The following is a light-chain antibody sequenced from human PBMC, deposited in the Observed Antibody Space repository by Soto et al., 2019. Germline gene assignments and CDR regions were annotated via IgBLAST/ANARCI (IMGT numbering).Light chain of an antibody. V-gene: IGKV1-5*03. CDR2: KAS. CDR1: QSTSNW. Sequence: DIQMTQSPSTLSASVGDRVTINCRARQSTSNWLAWYQQKPGKAPKVLIYKASNLQSGVPSRFSGSGSGTEFTRTISSLQPDDFATCYCQQYGSVPLPFGGGTKVEVK. CDR3: QQYGSVPLP. J-gene: IGKJ4*01.